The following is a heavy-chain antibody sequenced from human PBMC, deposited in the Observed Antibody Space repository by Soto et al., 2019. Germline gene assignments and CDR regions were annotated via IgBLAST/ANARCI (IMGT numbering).Heavy chain of an antibody. Sequence: SETLSLTCTVSGGSISSYFWSWIRQPPGMALEWIGEINHLGSINYNPSLKSRVTMSVDTSKNQFSLTLNSVTAADTATYYCARGGISHWAYFYYMDVWDRGTTVTVSS. V-gene: IGHV4-34*01. CDR3: ARGGISHWAYFYYMDV. D-gene: IGHD2-21*01. CDR2: INHLGSI. CDR1: GGSISSYF. J-gene: IGHJ6*03.